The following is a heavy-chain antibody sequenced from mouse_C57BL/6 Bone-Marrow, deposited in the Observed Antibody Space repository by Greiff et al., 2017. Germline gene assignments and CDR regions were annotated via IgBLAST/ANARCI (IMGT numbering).Heavy chain of an antibody. CDR2: ISSGGSYT. CDR3: ARHRAPYFDY. V-gene: IGHV5-6*01. CDR1: GFTFSSYG. Sequence: EVMLVESGGDLVKPGGSLKLSCAASGFTFSSYGMSWVRQTPDKRLEWVATISSGGSYTYYPDSVKGRFTIARDNAKNTLYLQMSRLKSEETAMYYCARHRAPYFDYWGQGTTLTVSS. D-gene: IGHD3-3*01. J-gene: IGHJ2*01.